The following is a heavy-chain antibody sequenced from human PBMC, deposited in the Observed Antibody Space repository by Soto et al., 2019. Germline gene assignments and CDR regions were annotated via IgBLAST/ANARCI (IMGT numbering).Heavy chain of an antibody. CDR1: GFTFSTYS. CDR3: ANLFGSSWQVDY. CDR2: ISSTSSNI. D-gene: IGHD6-13*01. Sequence: GGSLRLSCAASGFTFSTYSMNWVRQAPGKGLEWLSYISSTSSNIYYADSVKGRFTISRDNAKNSLYPQMNSLRDEDTAVYYCANLFGSSWQVDYWGQGTLVTVSS. V-gene: IGHV3-48*02. J-gene: IGHJ4*02.